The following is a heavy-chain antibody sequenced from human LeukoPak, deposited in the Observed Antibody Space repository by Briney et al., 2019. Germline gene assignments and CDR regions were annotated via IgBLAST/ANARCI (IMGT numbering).Heavy chain of an antibody. D-gene: IGHD3-3*01. CDR1: GFTFSSYA. V-gene: IGHV3-64D*09. J-gene: IGHJ3*02. CDR2: IRSDGYST. CDR3: VKDRGGSGYYLSGAFDI. Sequence: GVSLRLSCSASGFTFSSYAMHWVRQAPGKGLEHVSAIRSDGYSTYYADSVKGRFTISRDNSKNTLYLQMSSLRAEDTAVYYCVKDRGGSGYYLSGAFDIWGQGTMVTVSS.